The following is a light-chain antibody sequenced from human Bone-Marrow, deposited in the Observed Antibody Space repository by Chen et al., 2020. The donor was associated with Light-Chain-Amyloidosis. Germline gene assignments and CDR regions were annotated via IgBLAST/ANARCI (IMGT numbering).Light chain of an antibody. V-gene: IGKV3-20*01. J-gene: IGKJ4*01. CDR2: GSS. CDR3: RKYGTSPLT. CDR1: QTISSNY. Sequence: EIVLTQSPGTMSLSLGEGANLSCRASQTISSNYLTLYQQKLGQAPRLLIYGSSSRATGIPDRFTDRRCRTDFTITNNRLEPEDVAMYYCRKYGTSPLTFGGGTKVEIK.